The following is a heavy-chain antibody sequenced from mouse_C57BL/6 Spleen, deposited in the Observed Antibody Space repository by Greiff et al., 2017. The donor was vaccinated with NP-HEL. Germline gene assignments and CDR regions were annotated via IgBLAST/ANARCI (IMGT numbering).Heavy chain of an antibody. D-gene: IGHD1-1*01. CDR3: ASGYYYGSSYEFAY. CDR1: GYSFTDYN. CDR2: IDPNYGTT. Sequence: EVQLKESGPELVKPGASVKISCKASGYSFTDYNMNWVKQSNGKSLEWIGVIDPNYGTTSYNQQFKGKATLTVDQSSSTAYMQLNSLTSEDSAVYYGASGYYYGSSYEFAYWGQGTLVTVSA. V-gene: IGHV1-39*01. J-gene: IGHJ3*01.